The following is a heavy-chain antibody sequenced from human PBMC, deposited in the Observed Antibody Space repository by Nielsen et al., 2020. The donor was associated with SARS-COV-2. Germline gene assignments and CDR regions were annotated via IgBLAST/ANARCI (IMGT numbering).Heavy chain of an antibody. CDR3: AREFALRDTAYFDY. CDR2: IYSDGST. V-gene: IGHV3-53*01. J-gene: IGHJ4*02. D-gene: IGHD5-18*01. CDR1: GFSVSSHD. Sequence: GESLKISCAASGFSVSSHDMNWVRQAPGKGLQWVSLIYSDGSTTYADSVKGRFTISRDNSRNTVYLQMNSLRPEDTAVYYCAREFALRDTAYFDYWGQGTLVTVSS.